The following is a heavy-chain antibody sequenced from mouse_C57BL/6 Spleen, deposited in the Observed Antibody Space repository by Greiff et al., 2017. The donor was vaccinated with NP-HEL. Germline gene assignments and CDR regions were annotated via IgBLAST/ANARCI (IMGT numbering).Heavy chain of an antibody. Sequence: DVKLVESGPGLVKPSQSLSLTCSVTGYSITSGYYWNWIRQFPGNKLEWMGYISYDGSNNYNPSLKNRISITRDTSKNQFFLKLNSVTTEDTATYYCAREGLGHWYFDVWGTGTTVTVSS. J-gene: IGHJ1*03. CDR1: GYSITSGYY. CDR3: AREGLGHWYFDV. CDR2: ISYDGSN. V-gene: IGHV3-6*01. D-gene: IGHD4-1*01.